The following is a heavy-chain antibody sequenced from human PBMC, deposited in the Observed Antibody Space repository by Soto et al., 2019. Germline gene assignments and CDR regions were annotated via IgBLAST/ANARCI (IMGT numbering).Heavy chain of an antibody. CDR1: GFTFSSYD. J-gene: IGHJ4*02. CDR2: ISGRGDRT. CDR3: AKATGPGGNARFDY. D-gene: IGHD2-15*01. Sequence: EVQLLESGGGLVQPGGSLRLSCAASGFTFSSYDMTWVRQAPGKGLEWVSLISGRGDRTYYADSVKGRFTISRDNSMNTLYLRMKNLRAEVTAVYSCAKATGPGGNARFDYWGQGTLVTVSS. V-gene: IGHV3-23*01.